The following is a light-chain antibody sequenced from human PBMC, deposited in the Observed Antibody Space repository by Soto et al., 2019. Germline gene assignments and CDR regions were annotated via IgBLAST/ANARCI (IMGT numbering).Light chain of an antibody. CDR2: DVS. J-gene: IGLJ1*01. Sequence: QSALTQPASVSGSPGQSITISCTGNSSDVGGYNYVSWYQQHPGKAPKLMIYDVSNRPSGVSNRFSGSKSGNTASLTISWLQAEDEADYYCSSYTSSSTLYVFGTGTKLTVL. V-gene: IGLV2-14*03. CDR3: SSYTSSSTLYV. CDR1: SSDVGGYNY.